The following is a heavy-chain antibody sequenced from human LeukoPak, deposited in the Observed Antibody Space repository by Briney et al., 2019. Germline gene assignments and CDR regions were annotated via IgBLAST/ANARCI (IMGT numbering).Heavy chain of an antibody. CDR1: GGSISSYY. J-gene: IGHJ6*02. V-gene: IGHV4-34*01. CDR3: ARGGYDSSGYYFYYYYGMDV. D-gene: IGHD3-22*01. CDR2: INHSGST. Sequence: PSETLSLTCTVSGGSISSYYWSWIRQPPGKGLEWIGEINHSGSTNYNPSLKSRVTISVDTSKNQFSLKLSSVTAADTAVYYCARGGYDSSGYYFYYYYGMDVWGQGTTVTVSS.